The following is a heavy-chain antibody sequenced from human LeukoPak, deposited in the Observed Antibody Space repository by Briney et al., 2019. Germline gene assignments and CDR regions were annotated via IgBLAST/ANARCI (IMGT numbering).Heavy chain of an antibody. Sequence: PGGSLRLSCAASGFTVSSNYMSWVRQAPGKGLEWVSVIYAAGSTYYADSVKGRFTISRDNSKNTLYLQMNSLRAEDTAVYYCARDEPSPDSTDLDYWGQGTLVTVSS. CDR3: ARDEPSPDSTDLDY. V-gene: IGHV3-66*01. CDR2: IYAAGST. CDR1: GFTVSSNY. J-gene: IGHJ4*02. D-gene: IGHD2/OR15-2a*01.